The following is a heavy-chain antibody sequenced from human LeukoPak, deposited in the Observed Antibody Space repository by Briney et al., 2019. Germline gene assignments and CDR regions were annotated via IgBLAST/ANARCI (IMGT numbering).Heavy chain of an antibody. D-gene: IGHD2-21*01. J-gene: IGHJ5*02. CDR2: TYYMPKWYF. CDR1: GDSVSTNRGA. CDR3: ARGRYTFGAYWFDP. V-gene: IGHV6-1*01. Sequence: SQTLSLTCAISGDSVSTNRGAWNWIRLSPSRGLEWLGRTYYMPKWYFDYAESVKSRITVNPDTSKNQFSLQLNSVTPEDTGIYYCARGRYTFGAYWFDPWGQGTLVSVSS.